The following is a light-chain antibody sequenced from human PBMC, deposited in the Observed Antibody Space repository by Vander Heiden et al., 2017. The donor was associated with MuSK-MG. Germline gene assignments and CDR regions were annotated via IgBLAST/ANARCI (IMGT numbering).Light chain of an antibody. CDR2: RNN. Sequence: QSVLTQPPSASGTPAQRVTISCSGSSSNIGRNYVYWYQQLPGTAPKLLIYRNNQRPSGVPDRFSGSKSGTSASLAISGLWSEDEADYYCAAWDDSLSGWVFGGGTKLTVL. CDR1: SSNIGRNY. CDR3: AAWDDSLSGWV. V-gene: IGLV1-47*03. J-gene: IGLJ2*01.